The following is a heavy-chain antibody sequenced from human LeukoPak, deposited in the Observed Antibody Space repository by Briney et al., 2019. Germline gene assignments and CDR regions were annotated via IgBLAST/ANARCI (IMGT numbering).Heavy chain of an antibody. CDR3: EVAAAGQRDY. CDR1: GYTFTGYY. J-gene: IGHJ4*02. V-gene: IGHV1-69*06. D-gene: IGHD6-13*01. CDR2: IIPIFGTA. Sequence: ASVKVSCKASGYTFTGYYMHWVRQAPGQGLEWMGRIIPIFGTANYAQKFQGRVTITADKSTSTAYMELSSLRSEDTAVYYCEVAAAGQRDYWGQGTLVTVSS.